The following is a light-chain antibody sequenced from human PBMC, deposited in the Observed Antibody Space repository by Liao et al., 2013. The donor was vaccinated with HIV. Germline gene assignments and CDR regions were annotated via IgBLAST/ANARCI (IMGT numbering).Light chain of an antibody. V-gene: IGLV3-1*01. J-gene: IGLJ2*01. CDR1: KLGQKY. CDR2: EDS. Sequence: SYELTQPPSVSVSPGQTATITCSGDKLGQKYVFWYQQKAGHSPVEVIYEDSKRPSGIPERFSGSNSGNTATLTISGTQAMDEADYYCQAWDSSTADVVFGGGTKLTVL. CDR3: QAWDSSTADVV.